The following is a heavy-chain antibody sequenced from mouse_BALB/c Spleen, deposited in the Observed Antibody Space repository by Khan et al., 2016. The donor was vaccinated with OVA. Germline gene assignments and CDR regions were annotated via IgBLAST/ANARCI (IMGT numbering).Heavy chain of an antibody. CDR2: INTYTGEP. D-gene: IGHD2-14*01. V-gene: IGHV9-3-1*01. CDR1: GYTFTIYG. J-gene: IGHJ4*01. CDR3: ARGGYNGTMNY. Sequence: QIQLVQSGPELRKPGETVKISCKASGYTFTIYGMNWVRQAPGKGLKWMGWINTYTGEPTYADDFKGRFAFSLETSASTAYLQLNNLKNEDTARYFCARGGYNGTMNYWGQGTSVTVSS.